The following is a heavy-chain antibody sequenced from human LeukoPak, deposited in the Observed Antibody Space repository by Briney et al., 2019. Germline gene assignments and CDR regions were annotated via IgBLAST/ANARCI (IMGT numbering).Heavy chain of an antibody. Sequence: GGSLRLSCAASGFTFSSYAISWVRQAPGHGLEWMGGIIPIFGTANYAQKFQGRVTITADESTSTAYMELSSLRSEDTAVYYCARVQDSHYYGMDVWGQGTTVTVSS. CDR2: IIPIFGTA. J-gene: IGHJ6*02. CDR3: ARVQDSHYYGMDV. V-gene: IGHV1-69*01. CDR1: GFTFSSYA. D-gene: IGHD2-15*01.